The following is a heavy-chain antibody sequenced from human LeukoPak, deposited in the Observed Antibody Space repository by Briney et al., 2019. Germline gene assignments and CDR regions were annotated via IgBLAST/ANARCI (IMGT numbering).Heavy chain of an antibody. CDR1: GGSFSSYY. J-gene: IGHJ4*02. D-gene: IGHD4-23*01. CDR2: IKEDGTQK. V-gene: IGHV3-7*01. Sequence: PSETLSLTCTVSGGSFSSYYWSWIRQPPGKGLEWVAHIKEDGTQKFYVDSVRGRFTISKDDARNALYLQMNSLRDEDTAIYYCVRGGWELDYWGQGTLVIVSS. CDR3: VRGGWELDY.